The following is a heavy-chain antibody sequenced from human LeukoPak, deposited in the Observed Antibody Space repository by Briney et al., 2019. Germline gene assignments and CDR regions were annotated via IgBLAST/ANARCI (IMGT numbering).Heavy chain of an antibody. J-gene: IGHJ4*02. D-gene: IGHD6-13*01. CDR2: IKQDGSEK. Sequence: GGSLRLSCAASGFTFSSYWMSWVRQAPGKGLEWVANIKQDGSEKYYVDSVKGRFTISRDNAKNSLYLQMNSLRAEDTALYYCAKDIRDSSSWYGFASFDYWGQGTLVTVSS. CDR3: AKDIRDSSSWYGFASFDY. CDR1: GFTFSSYW. V-gene: IGHV3-7*03.